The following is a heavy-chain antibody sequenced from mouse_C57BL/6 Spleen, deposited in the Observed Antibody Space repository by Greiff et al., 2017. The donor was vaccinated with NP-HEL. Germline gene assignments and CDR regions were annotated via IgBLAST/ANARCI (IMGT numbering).Heavy chain of an antibody. Sequence: QVQLKQPGAELVKPGASVTMSCKASGYTFTSYWITWVKQRPGQGLEWIGDIYPGSGSTNYNEKFKSKATLTVDTSSSTAYMQLSSLTSEDSAVYYCARSAYYDYDHDYWGQGTTLTVSS. D-gene: IGHD2-4*01. CDR2: IYPGSGST. CDR1: GYTFTSYW. V-gene: IGHV1-55*01. CDR3: ARSAYYDYDHDY. J-gene: IGHJ2*01.